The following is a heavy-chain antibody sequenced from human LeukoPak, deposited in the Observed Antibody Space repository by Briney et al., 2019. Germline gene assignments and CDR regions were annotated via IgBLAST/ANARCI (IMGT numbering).Heavy chain of an antibody. Sequence: GGSLRLSCAASGFTFSGYTMNWVRQAPGQGLEWLSGLTTAGDSTYYASSVKGRCTITRDNSRNTLFLQMNSLRAEDTAVYFCVESSCRPTSCASDHWGQGTLVTVSS. J-gene: IGHJ4*02. D-gene: IGHD2-2*01. CDR1: GFTFSGYT. CDR2: LTTAGDST. V-gene: IGHV3-23*01. CDR3: VESSCRPTSCASDH.